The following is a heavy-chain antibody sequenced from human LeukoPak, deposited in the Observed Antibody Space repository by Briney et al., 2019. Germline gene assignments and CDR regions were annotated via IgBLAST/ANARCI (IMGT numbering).Heavy chain of an antibody. CDR2: ISPISGGT. Sequence: ASVKVSRKASGYTFTGYHMHWVRQAPGQGLEWMGWISPISGGTNSPQKFQGRVTMTRDTSISTAYMELSSLRSDDTAVYYCARPAGYDRLEAFAIWGQGSMVTVSS. CDR1: GYTFTGYH. V-gene: IGHV1-2*02. D-gene: IGHD3-22*01. J-gene: IGHJ3*02. CDR3: ARPAGYDRLEAFAI.